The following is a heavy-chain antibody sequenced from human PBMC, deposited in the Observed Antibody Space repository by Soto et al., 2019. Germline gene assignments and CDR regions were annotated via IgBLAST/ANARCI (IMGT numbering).Heavy chain of an antibody. J-gene: IGHJ4*02. CDR2: IKTDGSSP. Sequence: EVLLVESVGGLVHPGGSLRLSCVASGFTFNNYWMHWVRQVPGKGLVWVSRIKTDGSSPNYADSVEGRFTISSDNAKNTLYLQMNSLRAEDTAVYYCARDRIAGSGSCDNWGQGTLVTVSS. D-gene: IGHD3-10*01. CDR1: GFTFNNYW. V-gene: IGHV3-74*01. CDR3: ARDRIAGSGSCDN.